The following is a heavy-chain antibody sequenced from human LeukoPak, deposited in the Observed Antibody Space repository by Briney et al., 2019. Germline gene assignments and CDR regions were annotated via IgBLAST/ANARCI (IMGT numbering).Heavy chain of an antibody. J-gene: IGHJ6*03. CDR3: AKDIGRVDTASTYMDV. CDR2: ITRNSYI. Sequence: GESLRLSCAASGFTFSTYSMNWVRQAPGKGLEWVSSITRNSYIYYADSVKGRFTISRDNAKNSLYLQMNSLRVEDTALYYCAKDIGRVDTASTYMDVWGKGTTVTISS. CDR1: GFTFSTYS. D-gene: IGHD5-18*01. V-gene: IGHV3-21*04.